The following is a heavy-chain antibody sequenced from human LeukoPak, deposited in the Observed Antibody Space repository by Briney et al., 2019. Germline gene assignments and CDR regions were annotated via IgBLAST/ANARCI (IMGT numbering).Heavy chain of an antibody. D-gene: IGHD3-22*01. CDR2: ISGSGVNT. V-gene: IGHV3-23*01. Sequence: GGSLRLSCAASGFTFSNYAMSWVRQAPRKGLEWVSDISGSGVNTDYADSVKGRYTISRDNSKNTLYLQMNSLRAEDTAVYYCAKDRWDSSGYYYPSHWGQGTLVTVSS. CDR1: GFTFSNYA. CDR3: AKDRWDSSGYYYPSH. J-gene: IGHJ4*02.